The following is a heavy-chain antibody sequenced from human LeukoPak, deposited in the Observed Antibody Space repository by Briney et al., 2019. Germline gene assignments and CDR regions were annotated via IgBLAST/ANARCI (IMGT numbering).Heavy chain of an antibody. J-gene: IGHJ5*02. CDR2: FDPEDGET. CDR3: ATVRGFYDSSGYTPLNWFDP. D-gene: IGHD3-22*01. Sequence: ASVKVSCKVSGYTLTELSMHWVRQAPGKGREGMGGFDPEDGETIYAQKFQGRVTMTEDTSTDTAYMELSSLRSEDTAVYYCATVRGFYDSSGYTPLNWFDPWGQGTLVTVSS. CDR1: GYTLTELS. V-gene: IGHV1-24*01.